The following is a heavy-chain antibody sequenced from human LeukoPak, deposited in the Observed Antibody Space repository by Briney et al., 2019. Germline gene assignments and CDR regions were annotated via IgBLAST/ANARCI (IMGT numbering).Heavy chain of an antibody. V-gene: IGHV3-21*01. CDR3: ARVSGYSNYFDY. J-gene: IGHJ4*02. CDR2: ISSSSSYM. Sequence: GGSLRLSCAASGFTFSSYSMNWVRQAPGKGLEWVSSISSSSSYMYYADSVKGRFTISRDNAKNSLYLQMNSLRAEDTAVYYCARVSGYSNYFDYWGQGTLVTVSS. CDR1: GFTFSSYS. D-gene: IGHD4-11*01.